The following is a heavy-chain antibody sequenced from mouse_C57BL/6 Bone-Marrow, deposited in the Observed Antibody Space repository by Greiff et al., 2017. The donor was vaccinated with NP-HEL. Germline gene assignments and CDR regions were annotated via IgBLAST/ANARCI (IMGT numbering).Heavy chain of an antibody. CDR3: TSSYYYGSSFDY. V-gene: IGHV6-3*01. CDR1: GFTFSNYW. Sequence: EVQVVESGGGLVQPGGSMKLSCVASGFTFSNYWMNWVRQSPEKGLEWVAQIRLKSDNYATHYAESVKGRFTISRDDSKSSVYLQMNNLRAEDTGIYYCTSSYYYGSSFDYWGQGTTLTVSS. CDR2: IRLKSDNYAT. D-gene: IGHD1-1*01. J-gene: IGHJ2*01.